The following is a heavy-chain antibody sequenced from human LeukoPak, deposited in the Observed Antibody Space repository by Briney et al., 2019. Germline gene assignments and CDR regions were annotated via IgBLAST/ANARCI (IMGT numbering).Heavy chain of an antibody. CDR1: GGSISSSSYS. D-gene: IGHD3-3*01. CDR3: ARDGVVTMELDY. Sequence: PSETLSLTCSVSGGSISSSSYSWGWVRQPPGKGLEWIARIYYSGSTYYNPSLKSRVTISVDTSKNQFSLKLSSVTAADTAMYYCARDGVVTMELDYWGQGTLVTVSS. CDR2: IYYSGST. J-gene: IGHJ4*02. V-gene: IGHV4-39*07.